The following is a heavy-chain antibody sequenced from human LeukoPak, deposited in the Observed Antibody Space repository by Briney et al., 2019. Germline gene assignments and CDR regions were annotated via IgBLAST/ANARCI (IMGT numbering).Heavy chain of an antibody. Sequence: SETLSLTCTVSGGSISSYYWSWIRQPPGKGLEWIGYIYYSGSTNYNPSLKSRVTISVDTSKNQFSLKLSSVTAADTAVYYYASLGEKGYFDYWGQGTLVTVSS. CDR2: IYYSGST. CDR3: ASLGEKGYFDY. J-gene: IGHJ4*02. CDR1: GGSISSYY. V-gene: IGHV4-59*01. D-gene: IGHD2-21*01.